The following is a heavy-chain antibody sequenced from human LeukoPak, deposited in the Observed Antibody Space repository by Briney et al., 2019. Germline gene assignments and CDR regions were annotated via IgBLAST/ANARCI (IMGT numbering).Heavy chain of an antibody. CDR1: GFTFRNHW. D-gene: IGHD2-21*01. J-gene: IGHJ4*02. CDR3: IRDEALWRLDY. CDR2: IDEGGTNA. V-gene: IGHV3-74*03. Sequence: QPGGSLRLSCAASGFTFRNHWMHWVRHAPGKGLVWVSRIDEGGTNAMYADSVKGRFSISRDNAKNTVNLQMNSLRAEDTGVYYCIRDEALWRLDYWGQGTLVTVSS.